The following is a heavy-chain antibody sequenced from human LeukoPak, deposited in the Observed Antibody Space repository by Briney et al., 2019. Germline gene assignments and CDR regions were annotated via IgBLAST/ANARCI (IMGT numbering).Heavy chain of an antibody. V-gene: IGHV4-39*07. CDR2: IYYSGST. Sequence: PSETLSLTCSVSGGSISSSNYYWGWIRQPPGKGLEWIGCIYYSGSTYYNPSLKSRVTLSVDTSKNQFSLKLTSMTAADTALYYCARGGWSDYKGSDPFDIWGQGTMVTVSS. CDR1: GGSISSSNYY. J-gene: IGHJ3*02. CDR3: ARGGWSDYKGSDPFDI. D-gene: IGHD1-26*01.